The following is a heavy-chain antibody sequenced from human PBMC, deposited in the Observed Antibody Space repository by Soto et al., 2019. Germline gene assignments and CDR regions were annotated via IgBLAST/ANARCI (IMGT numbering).Heavy chain of an antibody. CDR2: IDWDDDK. V-gene: IGHV2-70*04. CDR3: ARSIVAAGNRWFAP. J-gene: IGHJ5*02. Sequence: GSGPTLVNPTQTLTLTCTFSGFSLSTSGMRVSWIRQPPGKALEWLARIDWDDDKLYSTSLKTRLTISKDTSKNQVVLTMTNMDLVDTATYYCARSIVAAGNRWFAPWGQGTLVTVSS. CDR1: GFSLSTSGMR. D-gene: IGHD6-13*01.